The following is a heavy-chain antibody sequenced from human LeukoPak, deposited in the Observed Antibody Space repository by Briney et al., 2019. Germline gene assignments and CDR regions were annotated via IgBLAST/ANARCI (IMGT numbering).Heavy chain of an antibody. V-gene: IGHV3-23*01. Sequence: GGSLRLSCVASGFTFSTYAMTWVRQAPGKGLEWVSGISGSGGSTSYADSVKGRFTISRDNSKNTTYLQMNSLRAEDTAVYYCAKAGLVATTDFDYWGQGTLVTVSS. CDR2: ISGSGGST. D-gene: IGHD5-12*01. CDR1: GFTFSTYA. CDR3: AKAGLVATTDFDY. J-gene: IGHJ4*02.